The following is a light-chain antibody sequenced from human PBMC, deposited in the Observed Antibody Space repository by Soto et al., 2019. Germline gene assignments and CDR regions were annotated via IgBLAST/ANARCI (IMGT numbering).Light chain of an antibody. CDR2: KNS. Sequence: QSVLTQPPSASGTPGQTVTISCSGSGSNIGSNYVDWYQQFPGTAPKLLIYKNSQRPSGVPDRFSGSKSGTSASLAISGLRSEDEAHYDCAAWDDTLRSSYVFGPGTKVTVL. V-gene: IGLV1-47*01. CDR3: AAWDDTLRSSYV. CDR1: GSNIGSNY. J-gene: IGLJ1*01.